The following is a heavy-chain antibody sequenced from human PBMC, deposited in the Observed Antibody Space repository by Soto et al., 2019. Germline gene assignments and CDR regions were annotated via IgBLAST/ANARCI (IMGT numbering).Heavy chain of an antibody. CDR3: ATAWGSYPADY. CDR1: GFTFSNAW. D-gene: IGHD3-16*01. J-gene: IGHJ4*02. V-gene: IGHV3-15*01. Sequence: EVQLVESGGGLVKPGGSLRLSCAASGFTFSNAWMSWVRQAPGKGLEWAGRIKRKTDGGTTDYAAPVKDRFTISRDDSKNSLYLQMNSLKTEDTAVYYCATAWGSYPADYWGQGTLVTVSS. CDR2: IKRKTDGGTT.